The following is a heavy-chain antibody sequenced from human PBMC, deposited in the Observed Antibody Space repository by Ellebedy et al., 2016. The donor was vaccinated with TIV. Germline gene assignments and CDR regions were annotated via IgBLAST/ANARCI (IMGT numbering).Heavy chain of an antibody. CDR1: GGSISSSSYY. CDR3: ARSLGQVGGSYWVFNY. CDR2: IYYSGST. D-gene: IGHD1-26*01. V-gene: IGHV4-39*01. J-gene: IGHJ4*02. Sequence: SETLSLTCTVSGGSISSSSYYWGWIRQPPGKGLEWVGSIYYSGSTYYNPSLKSRVTISVDTSKNQFSLKLSSVTAADTAVYYCARSLGQVGGSYWVFNYWGQGTLVTVSS.